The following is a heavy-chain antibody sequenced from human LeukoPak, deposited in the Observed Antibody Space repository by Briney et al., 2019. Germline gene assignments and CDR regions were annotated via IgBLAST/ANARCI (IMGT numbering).Heavy chain of an antibody. Sequence: SETLSLTCTVSGGSISSYYWSWIRQPPGKGLEWIGYINYSGSTNYNPSLKSRVTISVDTSKNQFSLKLSSVTAADTAVYYCARYITAQKAFDIWGQGTMVTVSS. D-gene: IGHD5-18*01. J-gene: IGHJ3*02. V-gene: IGHV4-59*01. CDR2: INYSGST. CDR3: ARYITAQKAFDI. CDR1: GGSISSYY.